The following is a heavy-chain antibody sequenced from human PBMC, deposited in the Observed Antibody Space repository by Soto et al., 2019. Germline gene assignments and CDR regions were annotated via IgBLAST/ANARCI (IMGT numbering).Heavy chain of an antibody. V-gene: IGHV1-69*13. CDR2: IIPIFGTA. CDR1: GGTFSSYA. Sequence: GASLKVSCKASGGTFSSYAISWVRQAPGQGLEWMGGIIPIFGTANYAQKFQGRVTITADESTSTAYMELSSLRSEDTAVYYCARDRLGYCSGGSCYPTYYFDYWGQGTLVTVSS. J-gene: IGHJ4*02. CDR3: ARDRLGYCSGGSCYPTYYFDY. D-gene: IGHD2-15*01.